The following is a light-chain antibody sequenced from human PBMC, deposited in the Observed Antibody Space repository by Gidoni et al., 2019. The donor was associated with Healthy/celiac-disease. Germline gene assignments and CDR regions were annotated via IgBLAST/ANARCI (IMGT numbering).Light chain of an antibody. CDR3: QQYGSSPLT. CDR1: QSVSSSY. J-gene: IGKJ3*01. CDR2: GAS. V-gene: IGKV3-20*01. Sequence: EIVLTQSPGTLSLSPGERATLSCRASQSVSSSYLAWYQQKPGQAPRLLIYGASSRATGIPDRFSGSGSGTDFTLTISRLEPEDFAVYYCQQYGSSPLTFXPXTKVDI.